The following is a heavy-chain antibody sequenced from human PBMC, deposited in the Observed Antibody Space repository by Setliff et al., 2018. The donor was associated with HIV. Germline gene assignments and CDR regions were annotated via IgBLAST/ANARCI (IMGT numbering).Heavy chain of an antibody. CDR3: ARDGYSSSWTYNWFDP. Sequence: ASVKVSCKASGYTFTSYAMNWVRQAPGQGLEWMGWINTNTGNPTYAQGFTGRFVFSLDTSVSTAYLQISSLKAEDTAVYYCARDGYSSSWTYNWFDPWGQGTRVTVSS. CDR2: INTNTGNP. D-gene: IGHD6-13*01. CDR1: GYTFTSYA. J-gene: IGHJ5*02. V-gene: IGHV7-4-1*02.